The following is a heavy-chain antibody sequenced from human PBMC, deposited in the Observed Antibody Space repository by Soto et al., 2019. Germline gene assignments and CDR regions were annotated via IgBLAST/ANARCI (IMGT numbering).Heavy chain of an antibody. V-gene: IGHV1-69*13. CDR1: GYTFTSYA. CDR3: ARSRWGSNARLYYYYYYGMDV. J-gene: IGHJ6*02. D-gene: IGHD2-8*01. Sequence: SVKVSCKASGYTFTSYAMHWVRQAPGQGLEWMGGIIPIFGTANYAQKFQGRVTITADESTSTAYMELSSLRSEDTAVYYCARSRWGSNARLYYYYYYGMDVWGQGTTVTVSS. CDR2: IIPIFGTA.